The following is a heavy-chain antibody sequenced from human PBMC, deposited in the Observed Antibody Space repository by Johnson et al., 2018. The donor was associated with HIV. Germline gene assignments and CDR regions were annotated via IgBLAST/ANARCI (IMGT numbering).Heavy chain of an antibody. Sequence: VQLLESGGGLVQPGRSLRLSCAASGFTFDDYAMHWVRPAPGKGLEWVSGISWNSGSIGYADSVKGRFTISRDNAKNSLYLQMNSLRAEDTALYYCAKSEWELALGAFDIWGQGTMVTVSS. V-gene: IGHV3-9*01. CDR1: GFTFDDYA. J-gene: IGHJ3*02. CDR2: ISWNSGSI. CDR3: AKSEWELALGAFDI. D-gene: IGHD1-26*01.